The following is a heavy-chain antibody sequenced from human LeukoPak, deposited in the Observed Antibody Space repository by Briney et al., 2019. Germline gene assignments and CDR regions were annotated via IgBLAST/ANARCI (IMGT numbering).Heavy chain of an antibody. CDR1: GYSFTSYW. CDR3: ARLTYYYDSSGYQGAFDI. CDR2: IYPGDSDT. Sequence: GESLKISCKGSGYSFTSYWIGWVRQMPGKGLEWMGIIYPGDSDTRYSPSFQGQVTISADKSISTAYLQWSSLKASDTAMYYCARLTYYYDSSGYQGAFDIWGQGTMVTVSS. V-gene: IGHV5-51*01. D-gene: IGHD3-22*01. J-gene: IGHJ3*02.